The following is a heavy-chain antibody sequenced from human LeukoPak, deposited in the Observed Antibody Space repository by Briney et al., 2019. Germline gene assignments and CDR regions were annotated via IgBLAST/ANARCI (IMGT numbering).Heavy chain of an antibody. J-gene: IGHJ6*02. CDR1: GGSISSSSYY. CDR2: VYYSGST. D-gene: IGHD4-17*01. CDR3: ARGHGDYGYYYYYGMDV. Sequence: SETLSLTCTVSGGSISSSSYYWGWIRQPPGKGLEWIGSVYYSGSTYYNPSLKSRVTISVDTSKNQFSLKLSSVTAADTAVYYCARGHGDYGYYYYYGMDVWGQGTTVTVSS. V-gene: IGHV4-39*01.